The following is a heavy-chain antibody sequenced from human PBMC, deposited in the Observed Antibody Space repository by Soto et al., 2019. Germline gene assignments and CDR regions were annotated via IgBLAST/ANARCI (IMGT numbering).Heavy chain of an antibody. CDR2: ISSSSSYI. CDR1: GFTFSSYS. D-gene: IGHD6-19*01. CDR3: SYERHYSSGFDY. Sequence: EVQLVESGGGLVKPGGSLRLSCAASGFTFSSYSMNWVRQAPGKGLEWVSSISSSSSYIYYADSVKGRVTISRDNAKNSLYLQMNSLRAEDTAVYYCSYERHYSSGFDYWGQGTLVTVSS. J-gene: IGHJ4*02. V-gene: IGHV3-21*01.